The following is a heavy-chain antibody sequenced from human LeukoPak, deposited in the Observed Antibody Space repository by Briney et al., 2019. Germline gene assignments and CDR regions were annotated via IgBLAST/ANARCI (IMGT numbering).Heavy chain of an antibody. CDR2: IYYSGST. CDR3: ARVRSSGWYPDYYYYYYMDV. V-gene: IGHV4-59*01. J-gene: IGHJ6*03. Sequence: PSETLSLTCSVSGGSISTYYWTWIRQPPGKGLEWIGYIYYSGSTNYNPSLKSRVTISLDTSKNQFSLKLSSVTAADTAVYYCARVRSSGWYPDYYYYYYMDVWGKGTTVTISS. CDR1: GGSISTYY. D-gene: IGHD6-19*01.